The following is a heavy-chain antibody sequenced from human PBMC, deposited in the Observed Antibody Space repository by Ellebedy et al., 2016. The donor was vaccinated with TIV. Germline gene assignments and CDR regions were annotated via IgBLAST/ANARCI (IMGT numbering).Heavy chain of an antibody. J-gene: IGHJ3*02. CDR3: VRWAGSYVDLEI. CDR2: IYYSGST. Sequence: SETLSLXXTVSGGSISSSSYYWGWIRQPPGKGLEWIGSIYYSGSTYYNPSLKSRVTISVDTSKNQFSLKLSSVTAADTAVYYCVRWAGSYVDLEIWGQGTMVTVSS. V-gene: IGHV4-39*07. CDR1: GGSISSSSYY. D-gene: IGHD3-10*01.